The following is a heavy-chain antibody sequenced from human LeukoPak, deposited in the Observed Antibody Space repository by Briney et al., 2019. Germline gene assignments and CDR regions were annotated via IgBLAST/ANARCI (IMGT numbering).Heavy chain of an antibody. CDR1: GYTFINYG. J-gene: IGHJ3*02. CDR2: ISAYNGNT. V-gene: IGHV1-18*01. D-gene: IGHD3-22*01. CDR3: ARGNSMIVVVSGAFDI. Sequence: GASVKVSCKASGYTFINYGISWVRQAPGQGLEWMGWISAYNGNTKYAQKIQGRVTMTTDTSTSTAYMELRSLRSDDTAVYYCARGNSMIVVVSGAFDIWGQGTRVTVSS.